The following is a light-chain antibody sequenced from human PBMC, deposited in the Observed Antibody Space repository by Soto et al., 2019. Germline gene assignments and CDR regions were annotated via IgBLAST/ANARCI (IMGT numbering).Light chain of an antibody. CDR3: QQYNSYSPWT. V-gene: IGKV1-39*01. CDR1: QSISSY. Sequence: DIQMTQSPSSLSASVGDRVTITCRASQSISSYLNWYQQKPGKAPKLLIHAASSLESGVPSRFSGSGSGTDFTLTISSLQPDDFATYYCQQYNSYSPWTFGQGTKVDIK. J-gene: IGKJ1*01. CDR2: AAS.